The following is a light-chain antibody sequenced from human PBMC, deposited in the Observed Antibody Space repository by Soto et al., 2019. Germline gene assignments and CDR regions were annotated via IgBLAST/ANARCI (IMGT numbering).Light chain of an antibody. J-gene: IGKJ3*01. Sequence: DIQMTQSPSSLSASVGDRVTITCRASQSISNYLNWYQQKPGKAPKLLIYAASSLQSGVPSRFSGSGSGTDFTLTISSLQTEDVATYYCQQSYSSRRTFGPGTKVDI. CDR1: QSISNY. CDR3: QQSYSSRRT. CDR2: AAS. V-gene: IGKV1-39*01.